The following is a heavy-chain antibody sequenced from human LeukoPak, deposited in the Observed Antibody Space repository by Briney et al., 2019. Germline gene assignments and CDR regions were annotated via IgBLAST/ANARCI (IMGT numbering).Heavy chain of an antibody. Sequence: TGGPLTLLCAAWGFTFNRYGMHGVRQAPAKGLEWVAVKWYDGSNNVYGDCVKGRYTISRDNSKNTLYLQMNRLRAKDTTVYYCPTLYASEIASWGQGTLVTAPS. CDR1: GFTFNRYG. V-gene: IGHV3-33*01. CDR3: PTLYASEIAS. D-gene: IGHD3-10*01. CDR2: KWYDGSNN. J-gene: IGHJ5*02.